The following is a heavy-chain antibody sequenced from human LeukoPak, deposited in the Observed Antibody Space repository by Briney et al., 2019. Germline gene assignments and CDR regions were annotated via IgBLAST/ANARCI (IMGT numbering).Heavy chain of an antibody. CDR1: GASFSGYY. V-gene: IGHV4-34*01. CDR3: ASYSSGWYSFDY. D-gene: IGHD6-19*01. CDR2: IHHSGST. J-gene: IGHJ4*02. Sequence: PSESLSPAWAVDGASFSGYYWSWISPPPGNWLEWVGSIHHSGSTTYNPSLKTRATISVATSQNQFSLNLGSVTAADTAVYYCASYSSGWYSFDYWGQGTLVTVSS.